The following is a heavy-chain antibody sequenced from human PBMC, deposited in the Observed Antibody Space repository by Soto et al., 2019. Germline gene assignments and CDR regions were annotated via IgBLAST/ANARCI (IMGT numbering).Heavy chain of an antibody. D-gene: IGHD4-4*01. CDR2: FRDSRNP. Sequence: SETLSLTCTVRGDSITNNYWNWLRQPPGKGLEWIGYFRDSRNPTYNPSLKSRVTISVDSSRNQFSLKLTSVTAADTAVYYCAREDRGNSPLDYWGHGTLVTVSS. V-gene: IGHV4-59*01. J-gene: IGHJ4*01. CDR3: AREDRGNSPLDY. CDR1: GDSITNNY.